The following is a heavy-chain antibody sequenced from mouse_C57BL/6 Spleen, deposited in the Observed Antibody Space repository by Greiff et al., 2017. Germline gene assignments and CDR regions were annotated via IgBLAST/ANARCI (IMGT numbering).Heavy chain of an antibody. Sequence: QVQLKQPGAELVRPGSSVKLSCKASGYTFTSYWMHWVKQRPIQGLEWIGNIDPSDSETHYNQKFKDKATLTVDKSSSTAYMQLSSLTSEDSAVYYCARTTTVVAPDAMDYWGQGTSVTVSS. CDR2: IDPSDSET. D-gene: IGHD1-1*01. V-gene: IGHV1-52*01. CDR3: ARTTTVVAPDAMDY. CDR1: GYTFTSYW. J-gene: IGHJ4*01.